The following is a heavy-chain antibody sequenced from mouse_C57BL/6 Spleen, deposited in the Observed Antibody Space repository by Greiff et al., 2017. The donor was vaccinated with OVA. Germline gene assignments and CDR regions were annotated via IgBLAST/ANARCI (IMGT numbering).Heavy chain of an antibody. CDR2: ISDGGSYT. V-gene: IGHV5-4*03. D-gene: IGHD1-1*01. Sequence: EVKLMESGGGLVKPGGSLKLSCAASGFTFSSYAMSWVRPTPDKRLEWVATISDGGSYTYYPDNVTGRFTISRDNAKNNLYLQMSHLKSEDTAMYYCAREAPSVVATRYYDVWGTGNTVTVSS. CDR1: GFTFSSYA. J-gene: IGHJ1*03. CDR3: AREAPSVVATRYYDV.